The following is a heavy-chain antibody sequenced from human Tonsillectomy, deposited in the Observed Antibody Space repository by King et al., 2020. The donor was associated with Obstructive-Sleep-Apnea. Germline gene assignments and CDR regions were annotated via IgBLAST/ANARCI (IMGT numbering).Heavy chain of an antibody. Sequence: QLVQSGGGLVQPGRSLRVSCAASGFTFDDYVMHWVRQAPGKGLEWVSGISWNSGSIDYADSVKGRFTISRDNAKNSLYLQMNSLRAEDTALYYCAKAGPVGPGLILDAFDIWGQGTMVTVSS. CDR2: ISWNSGSI. V-gene: IGHV3-9*01. CDR1: GFTFDDYV. CDR3: AKAGPVGPGLILDAFDI. J-gene: IGHJ3*02. D-gene: IGHD3-16*02.